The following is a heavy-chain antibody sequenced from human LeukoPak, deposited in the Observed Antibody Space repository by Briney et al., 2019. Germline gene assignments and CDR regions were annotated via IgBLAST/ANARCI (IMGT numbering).Heavy chain of an antibody. CDR3: ARGYCSITSCYPNWFDP. Sequence: PGGSLRLSCAASGFTFSSYAMSWVRQAPGKGLEWVSAIGGSGGSTYYADSVKGRFTISRDNSKNTLYLQMNSLRAGDTAVYYCARGYCSITSCYPNWFDPWGQGTLVTVSS. CDR2: IGGSGGST. CDR1: GFTFSSYA. D-gene: IGHD2-2*01. J-gene: IGHJ5*02. V-gene: IGHV3-23*01.